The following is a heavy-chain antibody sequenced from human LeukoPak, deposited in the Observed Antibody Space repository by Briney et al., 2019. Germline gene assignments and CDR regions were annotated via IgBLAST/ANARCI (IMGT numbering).Heavy chain of an antibody. J-gene: IGHJ4*02. CDR2: ISAYNGNT. CDR3: ALRAYSSSWYLPFDY. D-gene: IGHD6-13*01. Sequence: ASVTVSFTASGYTFTSYGISWVRQAPGQGLEWMGWISAYNGNTNYAQKLQGRVTMTTDTSTSTAYMELRSLRSEDTAVYYCALRAYSSSWYLPFDYWGQGTLVTVSS. V-gene: IGHV1-18*01. CDR1: GYTFTSYG.